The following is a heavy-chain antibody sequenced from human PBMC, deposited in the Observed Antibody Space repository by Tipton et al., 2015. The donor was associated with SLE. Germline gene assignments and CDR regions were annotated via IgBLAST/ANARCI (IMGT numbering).Heavy chain of an antibody. CDR3: ATWEDFWSGYHFDY. J-gene: IGHJ4*02. V-gene: IGHV1-8*01. D-gene: IGHD3-3*01. Sequence: QLVQSGAEVKKPGASVKVSCKASGYTFASYDINWVRQATGQGLEWMGWMSPNSGNTGYAQKFQGRVTMTRNTSISTAYMELSSLRSEDTAWYYCATWEDFWSGYHFDYWGQGTLVTVSS. CDR2: MSPNSGNT. CDR1: GYTFASYD.